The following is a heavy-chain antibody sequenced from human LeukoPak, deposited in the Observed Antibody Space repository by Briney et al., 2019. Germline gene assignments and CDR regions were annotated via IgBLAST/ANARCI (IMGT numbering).Heavy chain of an antibody. CDR3: AKRGVVIRVILVGFHKEDYYFYA. V-gene: IGHV3-23*01. CDR1: GITLSNYG. J-gene: IGHJ4*02. Sequence: GGSLRLSCAVSGITLSNYGMSWVRQAPGKGLEWVAGISDRGSRTNYADSVKGRFTISTDNPKNTLYLQMNSLRAEDTAVYLCAKRGVVIRVILVGFHKEDYYFYACCQGALLTAAS. CDR2: ISDRGSRT. D-gene: IGHD3-22*01.